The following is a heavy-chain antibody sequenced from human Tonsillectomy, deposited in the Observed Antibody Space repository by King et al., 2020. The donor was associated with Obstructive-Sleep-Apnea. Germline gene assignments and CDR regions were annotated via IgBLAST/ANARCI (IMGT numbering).Heavy chain of an antibody. J-gene: IGHJ4*02. D-gene: IGHD4-17*01. CDR1: GGSFSGSY. CDR3: ARLDYGDFMFDY. V-gene: IGHV4-34*01. Sequence: VQLQQWGAGLLKPSETLSLTCAVYGGSFSGSYWSWIRQPPGKGLEWIGEINHSGSTDYNPSLKSRVTILVDTSKNQFSLKLTFVTAADTAVYYCARLDYGDFMFDYWGQGTLVTVSS. CDR2: INHSGST.